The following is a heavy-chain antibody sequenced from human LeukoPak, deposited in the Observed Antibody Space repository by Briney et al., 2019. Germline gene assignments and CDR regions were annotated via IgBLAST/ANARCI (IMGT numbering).Heavy chain of an antibody. Sequence: GASVKVSCKASGYTFTAYYMHWVRQAPGQGLEWMGWINPNTGATNYAQKFQGRVTMTRATSISTAYVELSRLTSDDTAMYYCARDDSFQFDSWGQGTLVTVSS. D-gene: IGHD5-18*01. CDR3: ARDDSFQFDS. J-gene: IGHJ4*02. V-gene: IGHV1-2*02. CDR2: INPNTGAT. CDR1: GYTFTAYY.